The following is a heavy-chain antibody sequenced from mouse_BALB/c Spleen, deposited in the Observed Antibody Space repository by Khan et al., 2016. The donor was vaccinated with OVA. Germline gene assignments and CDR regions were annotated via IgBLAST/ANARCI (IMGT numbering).Heavy chain of an antibody. D-gene: IGHD2-2*01. CDR2: ISSGGSYT. CDR3: AREGFYGYDIDY. J-gene: IGHJ2*01. V-gene: IGHV5-6*01. Sequence: EVELVESGGDLVKPGGSLKLSCAASGFTFSSYGMPWVRQTPDKRLEWVATISSGGSYTYYPDSVKGRFTISRDNAKNTLFLQMSSLKSEDTAMYYCAREGFYGYDIDYWGQGTTLTVSS. CDR1: GFTFSSYG.